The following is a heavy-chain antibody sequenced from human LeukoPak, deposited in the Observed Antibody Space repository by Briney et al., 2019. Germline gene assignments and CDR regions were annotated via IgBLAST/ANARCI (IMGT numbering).Heavy chain of an antibody. CDR1: GFTFINAW. CDR3: AKDLRYFDWLSSFDY. J-gene: IGHJ4*02. D-gene: IGHD3-9*01. V-gene: IGHV3-15*01. CDR2: IKAKAHGGTI. Sequence: GGSLRLSCAASGFTFINAWMAWVRQAPGKGLEWVGRIKAKAHGGTIEYAAPVKGRFTISRDDSKNTLYLQMNSLKTEDTAVYYCAKDLRYFDWLSSFDYWGQGTLVTVSS.